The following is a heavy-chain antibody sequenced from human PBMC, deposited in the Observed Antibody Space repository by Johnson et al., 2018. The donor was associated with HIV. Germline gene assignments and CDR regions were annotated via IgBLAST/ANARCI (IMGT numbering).Heavy chain of an antibody. CDR3: ARDPGLYYDIWVSAFDI. CDR1: GFTFSDYY. CDR2: IYTGGST. D-gene: IGHD3/OR15-3a*01. V-gene: IGHV3-66*01. Sequence: VQLVESGGGLVKPGGSLRLSCAASGFTFSDYYMSWIRQAPGKGLEWVSVIYTGGSTYYADSVKGRFTISRDNSKNTLDLQMNNLRAEDTAVYYCARDPGLYYDIWVSAFDIWGQGTMVTVSS. J-gene: IGHJ3*02.